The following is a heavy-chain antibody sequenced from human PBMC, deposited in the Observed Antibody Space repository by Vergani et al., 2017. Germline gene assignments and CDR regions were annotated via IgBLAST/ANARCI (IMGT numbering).Heavy chain of an antibody. V-gene: IGHV3-23*01. Sequence: EVQLLESGGGLVQPGGSLRLSCAASGLTFTSCAVTWVRQAPGKGLEWVSTISSSSPGTYYADSVKGRFTISRDNSKNTLYLQMNSLRAEDTAVYCCAGVFYSSCWCYYYYYYMDVWGKGTTVTVSS. D-gene: IGHD6-19*01. CDR2: ISSSSPGT. CDR1: GLTFTSCA. J-gene: IGHJ6*03. CDR3: AGVFYSSCWCYYYYYYMDV.